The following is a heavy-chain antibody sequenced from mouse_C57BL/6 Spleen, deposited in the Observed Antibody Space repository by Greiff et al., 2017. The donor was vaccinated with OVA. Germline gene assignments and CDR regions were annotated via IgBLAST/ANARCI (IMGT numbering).Heavy chain of an antibody. J-gene: IGHJ4*01. CDR1: GYTFTSYW. V-gene: IGHV1-55*01. CDR2: IYPGSGSP. Sequence: VQLQQPGAELVKPGASVTMSCKASGYTFTSYWITWVKQRPGQGLEWIGDIYPGSGSPNYNEKFKSKATLTVDTSSSTAYMQLSSLTSKDAADDYCAGSEVEYEGTRYAVDYWGQGTSVTVSS. CDR3: AGSEVEYEGTRYAVDY. D-gene: IGHD2-4*01.